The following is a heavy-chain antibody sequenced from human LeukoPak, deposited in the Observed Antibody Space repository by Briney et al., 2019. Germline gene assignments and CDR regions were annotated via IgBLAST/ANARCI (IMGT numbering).Heavy chain of an antibody. Sequence: PSETLSLTCTVSGGSISSSSYYWGWIRQPPGKGLEWIGSIYYSGRNYYNPFLKSRATISVDTSKNHFSLKLSSVTAADTAVYYCARVRQSLDEVDFWGQGTLVTVSS. J-gene: IGHJ4*02. CDR3: ARVRQSLDEVDF. CDR1: GGSISSSSYY. V-gene: IGHV4-39*02. CDR2: IYYSGRN.